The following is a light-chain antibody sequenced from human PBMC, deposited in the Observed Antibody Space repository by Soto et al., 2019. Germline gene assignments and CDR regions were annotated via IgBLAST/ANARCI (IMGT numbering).Light chain of an antibody. V-gene: IGKV3-20*01. CDR1: QSVGSTY. CDR2: GVS. Sequence: EIVLTQSPGTLSLSPGERATLSCRASQSVGSTYLAWYQQKPAQAPKLLIYGVSSRATGIPDRFSGSGSGTDFTLTNSRLEPEDFAVYYCQQYATSPLTFGPGTKVDI. CDR3: QQYATSPLT. J-gene: IGKJ3*01.